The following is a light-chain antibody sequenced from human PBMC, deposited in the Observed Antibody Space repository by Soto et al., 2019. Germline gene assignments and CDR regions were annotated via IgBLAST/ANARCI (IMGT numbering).Light chain of an antibody. J-gene: IGKJ4*01. V-gene: IGKV3-15*01. CDR3: QHGSWHPFTVT. CDR2: DAF. Sequence: EMVMTQSPATLSVSPGERATLSCRDSPSVSSNLAWYQQKPGQAPRLLIYDAFTRATGSPARFSGSGSGTEYTLTISSLQSEDSAVYYCQHGSWHPFTVTFGGGTKVEIK. CDR1: PSVSSN.